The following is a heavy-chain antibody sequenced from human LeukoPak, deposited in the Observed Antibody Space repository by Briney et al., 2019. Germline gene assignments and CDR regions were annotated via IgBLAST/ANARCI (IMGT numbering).Heavy chain of an antibody. Sequence: VASVKVSCKASGYTFTSYAMHWVRQAPGQRLEWMGWINAGDGNTKYSQKFQGRVTITRDTSASTAYTELSSLRSEDTAVYYCARVGYYDSRPLDYWGQGTLVTVSS. D-gene: IGHD3-22*01. V-gene: IGHV1-3*01. CDR1: GYTFTSYA. CDR2: INAGDGNT. CDR3: ARVGYYDSRPLDY. J-gene: IGHJ4*02.